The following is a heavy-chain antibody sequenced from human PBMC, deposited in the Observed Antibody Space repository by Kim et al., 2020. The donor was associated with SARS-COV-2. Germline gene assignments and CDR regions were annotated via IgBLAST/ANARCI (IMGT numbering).Heavy chain of an antibody. CDR3: ARDLHYSGPLAGFDS. D-gene: IGHD3-10*01. Sequence: AISVKSRITIDPDTSKNQCSLQMNSVTPEDTAVYYCARDLHYSGPLAGFDSWGQGTLVTVSS. V-gene: IGHV6-1*01. J-gene: IGHJ4*02.